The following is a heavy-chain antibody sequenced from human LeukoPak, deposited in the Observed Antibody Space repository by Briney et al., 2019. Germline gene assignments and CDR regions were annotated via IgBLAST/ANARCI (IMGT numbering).Heavy chain of an antibody. CDR1: GGSFSGYY. CDR2: INHSGST. J-gene: IGHJ4*02. Sequence: SETLSLTCAVYGGSFSGYYWSWIRQPPGKGLEWIGEINHSGSTNYNPSLKSRVTISVDTSKNQFSLKLSSVTAADTAVYYCARGSVTTGVADDYWGQGTLVTVSS. CDR3: ARGSVTTGVADDY. D-gene: IGHD4-17*01. V-gene: IGHV4-34*01.